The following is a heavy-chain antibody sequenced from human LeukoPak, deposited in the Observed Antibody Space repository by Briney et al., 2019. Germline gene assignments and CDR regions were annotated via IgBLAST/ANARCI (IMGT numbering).Heavy chain of an antibody. D-gene: IGHD3-22*01. J-gene: IGHJ4*02. CDR2: LNTDTGNP. CDR3: ARGSGYYGGYYFDY. CDR1: GYTFTSYY. V-gene: IGHV7-4-1*02. Sequence: ASVKVSCKASGYTFTSYYMHWVRQAPGQGLEWMGWLNTDTGNPTYAQDFTGRFVFSLDTSVSTAYLQISSLKAEDTAVYYCARGSGYYGGYYFDYWGQGTLVTVSS.